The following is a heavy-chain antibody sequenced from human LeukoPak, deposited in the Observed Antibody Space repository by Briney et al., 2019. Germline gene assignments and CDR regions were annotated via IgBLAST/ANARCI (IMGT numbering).Heavy chain of an antibody. J-gene: IGHJ6*03. CDR1: GFTFSSFD. CDR3: ARGPTRGKYYCMDV. CDR2: IGTASDT. D-gene: IGHD1-1*01. Sequence: PGGSLRLSRAASGFTFSSFDMRWVREPTGQGQEWVSTIGTASDTYYPGSVEGRFTPSRDNAKNSLYLQMSSLTAGNTAVYYCARGPTRGKYYCMDVWGKGPRSPSP. V-gene: IGHV3-13*01.